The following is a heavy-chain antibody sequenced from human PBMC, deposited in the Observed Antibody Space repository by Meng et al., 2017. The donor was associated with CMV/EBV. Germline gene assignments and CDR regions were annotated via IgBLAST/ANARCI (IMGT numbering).Heavy chain of an antibody. V-gene: IGHV3-74*01. Sequence: GESLKISCAASGFTFSDYYMSWIRQAPGKGLVWVSRINNDGNTVDYADSVKGRFTISRDNTKNTLYLQMNSLRAEDTAVYYCARPYTGASTLPFWGQGTLVTVSS. CDR2: INNDGNTV. J-gene: IGHJ4*02. CDR1: GFTFSDYY. D-gene: IGHD1-26*01. CDR3: ARPYTGASTLPF.